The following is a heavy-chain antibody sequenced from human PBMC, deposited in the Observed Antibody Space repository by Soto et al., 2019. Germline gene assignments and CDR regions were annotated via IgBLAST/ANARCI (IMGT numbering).Heavy chain of an antibody. CDR1: GGSISSGGYY. D-gene: IGHD3-22*01. V-gene: IGHV4-31*03. J-gene: IGHJ4*02. CDR3: ARIFLVTTTPGDF. Sequence: PSETLSLTCTVSGGSISSGGYYWSWIRQHPGKGLEWIGYIYYSGSTYYNPSLKSRVTISVDTSKNQFSLKLSSVTAADTAVYCCARIFLVTTTPGDFWGPGTLVTVSS. CDR2: IYYSGST.